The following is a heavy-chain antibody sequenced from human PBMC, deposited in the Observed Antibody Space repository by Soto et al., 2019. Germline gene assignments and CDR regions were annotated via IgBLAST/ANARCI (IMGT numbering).Heavy chain of an antibody. CDR3: AKDSWYFDL. V-gene: IGHV3-74*01. D-gene: IGHD6-13*01. CDR1: GFIFTNFW. J-gene: IGHJ4*01. Sequence: PGGSLRVSCEASGFIFTNFWMHWVRQVPGKGLVWVSRIDTSGSSTSYADSVKGRFTISRDNAKNTVSLQMNSLRAEDTGVYYCAKDSWYFDLWSHGSLVTVSS. CDR2: IDTSGSST.